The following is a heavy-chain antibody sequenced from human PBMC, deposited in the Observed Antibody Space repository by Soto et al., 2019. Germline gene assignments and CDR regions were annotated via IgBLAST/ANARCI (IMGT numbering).Heavy chain of an antibody. J-gene: IGHJ5*02. CDR1: GYSFTSYW. D-gene: IGHD2-2*01. Sequence: PGESLKISCKGSGYSFTSYWIGWVRQMPGKGLEWMGIIYPGDSDTRYSPSFQGQVTISADKSISTAYLQWSSLKASDTAMFYCARQHHCSSTSCAPDWFDPWGQGTLVTVSS. V-gene: IGHV5-51*01. CDR3: ARQHHCSSTSCAPDWFDP. CDR2: IYPGDSDT.